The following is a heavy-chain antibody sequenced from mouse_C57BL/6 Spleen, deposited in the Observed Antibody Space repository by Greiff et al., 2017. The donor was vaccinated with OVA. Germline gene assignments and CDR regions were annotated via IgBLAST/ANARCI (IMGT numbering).Heavy chain of an antibody. CDR1: GYTFTSYW. Sequence: QVQLQQPGAELVKPGASVKMSCKASGYTFTSYWITWVKQRPGQGIEWIGDIYTGSGSTNYNEKIKSKATLTVDTSSSTAYLQLIILTSEDSSVYYCARLSLITTVVATEAYWGQGTLVTVSA. J-gene: IGHJ3*01. V-gene: IGHV1-55*01. CDR3: ARLSLITTVVATEAY. CDR2: IYTGSGST. D-gene: IGHD1-1*01.